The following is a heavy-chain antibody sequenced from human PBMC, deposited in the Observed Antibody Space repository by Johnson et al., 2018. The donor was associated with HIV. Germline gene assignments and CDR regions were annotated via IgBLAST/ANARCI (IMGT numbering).Heavy chain of an antibody. D-gene: IGHD3/OR15-3a*01. CDR2: IGTKSDNYAT. CDR1: GFTFSSYG. CDR3: ARDSHNFWTDAFDI. J-gene: IGHJ3*02. V-gene: IGHV3-73*01. Sequence: VQLVESGGGVVQPGRSLRLSCAASGFTFSSYGMHWVRQSPGKGLEWVGHIGTKSDNYATEYAASLKGRFIVSRDDSKNTLYLQMNSLRAEDTAVYYCARDSHNFWTDAFDIWGQGTMVTVSS.